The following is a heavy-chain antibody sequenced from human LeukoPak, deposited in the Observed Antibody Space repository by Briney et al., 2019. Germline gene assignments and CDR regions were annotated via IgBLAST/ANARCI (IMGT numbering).Heavy chain of an antibody. CDR3: ARGADYGGYGY. Sequence: PSETLSLTCAVYGGSFSGYYWSWIRQPPGKGLEWIGEINHSGSTNYNPSLKSRVTISVDTSKNQFSLKLSSVTAADTAVYYCARGADYGGYGYWGQGTLVTVSS. D-gene: IGHD4-17*01. CDR2: INHSGST. CDR1: GGSFSGYY. V-gene: IGHV4-34*01. J-gene: IGHJ4*02.